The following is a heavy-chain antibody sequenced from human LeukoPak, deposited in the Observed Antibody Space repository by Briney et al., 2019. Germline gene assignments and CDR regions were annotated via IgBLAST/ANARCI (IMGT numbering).Heavy chain of an antibody. J-gene: IGHJ4*02. D-gene: IGHD6-19*01. Sequence: PGGSLRLSCADSGFTFSSYAMSWVRQAPGKGLEWVSAISGSGGSKYYADSVKGRFTISRDNSKNPLYLQMNSLRAEDTAVYYFANEDSSGLYASGVMDYWGQGTLVTVSS. V-gene: IGHV3-23*01. CDR2: ISGSGGSK. CDR3: ANEDSSGLYASGVMDY. CDR1: GFTFSSYA.